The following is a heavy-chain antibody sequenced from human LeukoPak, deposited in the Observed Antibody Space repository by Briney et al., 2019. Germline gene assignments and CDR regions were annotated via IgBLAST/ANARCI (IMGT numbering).Heavy chain of an antibody. V-gene: IGHV1-3*01. J-gene: IGHJ4*02. CDR3: ARVYCSSTSCHYYLDY. CDR1: GYTFTSYA. CDR2: INGANGNT. Sequence: ASVEVSCKASGYTFTSYAMHWVRQAPGQRLEWMGWINGANGNTEYSQKFQGRVTITRDTSASTAYMELSSLRSEDTAVYYCARVYCSSTSCHYYLDYWGQGTLVTISS. D-gene: IGHD2-2*01.